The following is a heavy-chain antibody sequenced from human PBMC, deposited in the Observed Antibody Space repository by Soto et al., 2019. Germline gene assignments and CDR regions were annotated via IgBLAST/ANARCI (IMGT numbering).Heavy chain of an antibody. CDR1: GLTFSNYA. J-gene: IGHJ5*02. V-gene: IGHV3-23*01. D-gene: IGHD2-15*01. CDR3: VRGGGGGLFDP. CDR2: ISGSGGST. Sequence: PGGSLRLSCAASGLTFSNYAMTWVRQAPGKGLEWVSAISGSGGSTSYAGSVKGRFTISRDNSKSTLYLQMNSLSAGDTAIYYCVRGGGGGLFDPWGQGTMVTVSS.